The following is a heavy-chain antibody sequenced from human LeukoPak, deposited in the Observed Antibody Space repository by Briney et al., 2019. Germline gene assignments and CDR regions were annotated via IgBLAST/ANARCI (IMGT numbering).Heavy chain of an antibody. CDR2: LYYSSNT. CDR3: ALVYASSRFDP. J-gene: IGHJ5*02. D-gene: IGHD2-8*01. Sequence: SETLPLTCAVSGGSISNNNYFCGWIRQPPGKGLEWIGSLYYSSNTYYNPSLESRVTISVDMSKNQFSLRLNSVTAADTAVYYCALVYASSRFDPWGQGILVIVSS. V-gene: IGHV4-39*01. CDR1: GGSISNNNYF.